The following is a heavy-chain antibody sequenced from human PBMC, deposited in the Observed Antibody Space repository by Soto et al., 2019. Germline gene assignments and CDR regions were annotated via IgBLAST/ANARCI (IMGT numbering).Heavy chain of an antibody. V-gene: IGHV4-4*02. CDR2: IYHSGST. D-gene: IGHD3-10*01. J-gene: IGHJ6*02. CDR3: ARERAFGESSPGYYYYGMDV. CDR1: GGSISRSNW. Sequence: QVQLQESGPGLVKPSGTLSLTCAVSGGSISRSNWWRWVRQTPGQGLEWIGEIYHSGSTTYNPSLKRRVTISVDKSKNQFSLKLISVSAADTAVYYCARERAFGESSPGYYYYGMDVWGQGTTVTVSS.